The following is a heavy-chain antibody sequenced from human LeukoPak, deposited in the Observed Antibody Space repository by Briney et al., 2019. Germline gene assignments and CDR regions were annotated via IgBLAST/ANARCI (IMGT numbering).Heavy chain of an antibody. Sequence: PGGSLRLSCAASGFTFSDHLMDWVRQAPGKGLEWIGRIRKKDKGYTTEYAASVKGRFTISRDDSKNSLYLQMNSLKTQDTAVYYCARVEERIINYWGQGTLVTVSS. D-gene: IGHD2-15*01. J-gene: IGHJ4*02. CDR2: IRKKDKGYTT. V-gene: IGHV3-72*01. CDR3: ARVEERIINY. CDR1: GFTFSDHL.